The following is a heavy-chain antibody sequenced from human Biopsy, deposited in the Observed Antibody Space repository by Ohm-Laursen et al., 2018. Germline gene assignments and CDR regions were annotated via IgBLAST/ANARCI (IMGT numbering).Heavy chain of an antibody. V-gene: IGHV1-24*01. CDR2: FAPENGRI. J-gene: IGHJ4*02. D-gene: IGHD1-1*01. Sequence: AAVKVSCKVSGYSLTELSMHWVRQAPGQGLEWMGGFAPENGRIVYSQKFQGRVTMTEDTSMSIAYMEVWRLRSDDTAVYYCAADINVWNVNYWGQGTQVIVSS. CDR3: AADINVWNVNY. CDR1: GYSLTELS.